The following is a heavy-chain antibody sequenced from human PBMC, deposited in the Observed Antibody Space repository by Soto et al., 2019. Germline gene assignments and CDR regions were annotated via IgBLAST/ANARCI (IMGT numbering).Heavy chain of an antibody. CDR3: AREPPYSYGYYSLYYGMDV. CDR1: GGSFSGYY. V-gene: IGHV4-34*01. Sequence: SETLSLTCAVYGGSFSGYYWSWIRQPPGKGLEWIGEINHSGSTNYNPSLKSRVTISVDTSKNQFSLKLSSVTAADTAVYYCAREPPYSYGYYSLYYGMDVWGQGTTVTVSS. J-gene: IGHJ6*02. D-gene: IGHD5-18*01. CDR2: INHSGST.